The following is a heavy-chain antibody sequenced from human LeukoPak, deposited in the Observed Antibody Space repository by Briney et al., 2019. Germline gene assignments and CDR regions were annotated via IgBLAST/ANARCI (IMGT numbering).Heavy chain of an antibody. CDR2: IYTSGST. CDR3: ARDGTYCTNGVCYANWFDP. CDR1: GGSISSYY. V-gene: IGHV4-4*07. Sequence: SETLSLTCTVSGGSISSYYWSWIRQPAGKGLEWIGRIYTSGSTNYNPSLKSRVTMSVDTSKNQFSLKLSSVTAADTAVYYCARDGTYCTNGVCYANWFDPWGQGTLVTVFS. J-gene: IGHJ5*02. D-gene: IGHD2-8*01.